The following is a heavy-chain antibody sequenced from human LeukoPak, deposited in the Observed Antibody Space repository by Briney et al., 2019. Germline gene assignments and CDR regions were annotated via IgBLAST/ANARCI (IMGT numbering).Heavy chain of an antibody. CDR2: INSDGSST. Sequence: GGSLRLSCAASGFTFSSYWMHWVRQAPGKGLMWVSRINSDGSSTSYADSVKGRFTISRDNAKNTLYLQMSSLRAEDTAVYYCARGSCGGDCYAYYYYYYMDVWGKGTTVTVSS. CDR3: ARGSCGGDCYAYYYYYYMDV. J-gene: IGHJ6*03. D-gene: IGHD2-21*02. CDR1: GFTFSSYW. V-gene: IGHV3-74*01.